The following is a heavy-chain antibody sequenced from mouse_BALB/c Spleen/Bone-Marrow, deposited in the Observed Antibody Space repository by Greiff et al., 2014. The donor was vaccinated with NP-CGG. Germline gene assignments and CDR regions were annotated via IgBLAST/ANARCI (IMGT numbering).Heavy chain of an antibody. Sequence: EVQLVESGPELEKPGASVKISCKTSGYSFTGYNMNWVKQTNGKSLEWIGNIDPYYGGTSHNQNFKGKATLTVDKSSTTAYMQLKSLTSEDSAVYYCAKLGRAGYYFDYWGQGTTLTVSS. CDR2: IDPYYGGT. J-gene: IGHJ2*01. V-gene: IGHV1-39*01. CDR1: GYSFTGYN. D-gene: IGHD4-1*01. CDR3: AKLGRAGYYFDY.